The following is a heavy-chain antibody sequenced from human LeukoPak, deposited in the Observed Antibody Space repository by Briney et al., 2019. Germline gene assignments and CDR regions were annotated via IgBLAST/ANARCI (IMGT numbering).Heavy chain of an antibody. CDR3: ARVPRSNWGYYYYGMDV. CDR1: GGTFISYA. Sequence: SVKVSCKASGGTFISYAISWVRQAPGQGLEWMGGIIPIFGTANYAQKFQGRVTITADESTSTAYMELGSLRSEDTAVYYCARVPRSNWGYYYYGMDVWGQGTTVTVSS. D-gene: IGHD7-27*01. J-gene: IGHJ6*02. CDR2: IIPIFGTA. V-gene: IGHV1-69*13.